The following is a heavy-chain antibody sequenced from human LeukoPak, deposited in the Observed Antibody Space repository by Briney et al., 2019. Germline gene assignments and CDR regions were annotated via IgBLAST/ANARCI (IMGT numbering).Heavy chain of an antibody. CDR1: GYSFTSYW. CDR3: ARVYAYYYGRFDY. V-gene: IGHV5-51*01. J-gene: IGHJ4*02. CDR2: IYPGDSDT. Sequence: GESLKISCKGSGYSFTSYWIGWVRQVPGKGLEWMGIIYPGDSDTRYSPSFQGQVTISADKSISTAYLQWSSLKASDTAMYYCARVYAYYYGRFDYWGQGTLVTVSS. D-gene: IGHD3-10*01.